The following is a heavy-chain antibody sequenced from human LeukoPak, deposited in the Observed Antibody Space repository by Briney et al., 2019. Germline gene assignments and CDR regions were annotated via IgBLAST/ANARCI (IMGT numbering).Heavy chain of an antibody. CDR3: TRHGGRDYYDSTEDAFDI. Sequence: GGSLRLSCAASGFTFSTYTMNWVRQAPGKGLEWVSFISTSSSYIYYGDSVKGRFTISRDNAKNSLYLQMNSLKTEDTAVYYCTRHGGRDYYDSTEDAFDIWGQGTMVTVSS. D-gene: IGHD3-22*01. CDR2: ISTSSSYI. CDR1: GFTFSTYT. J-gene: IGHJ3*02. V-gene: IGHV3-21*04.